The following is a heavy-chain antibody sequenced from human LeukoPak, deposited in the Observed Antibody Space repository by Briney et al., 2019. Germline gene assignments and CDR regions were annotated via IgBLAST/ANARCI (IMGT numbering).Heavy chain of an antibody. CDR1: GFTFSSDW. Sequence: GGSLRLSCAASGFTFSSDWMHWVRQAPGKGLVWVSRINSDGSSTSYADSVKGRFTISRDNAKNTLYLQMNSLRAEDTAVYYCARAHSYGDAYFDYWGQGTLVTVSS. CDR3: ARAHSYGDAYFDY. CDR2: INSDGSST. D-gene: IGHD4-17*01. V-gene: IGHV3-74*01. J-gene: IGHJ4*02.